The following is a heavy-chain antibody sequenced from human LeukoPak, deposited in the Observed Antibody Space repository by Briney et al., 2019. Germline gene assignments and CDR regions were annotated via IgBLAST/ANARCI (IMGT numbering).Heavy chain of an antibody. Sequence: PGGSLRLSCAASGFTVSSSYMTWVRQAPGKGLEWVSIIYSGDTTYYADSVKGRFIISRDNSKNTLYPQMNSLRAEDTAVYYCAKRIGGVNSFDHWGQGTLVTVSS. D-gene: IGHD3-16*01. CDR3: AKRIGGVNSFDH. CDR1: GFTVSSSY. CDR2: IYSGDTT. J-gene: IGHJ4*02. V-gene: IGHV3-53*01.